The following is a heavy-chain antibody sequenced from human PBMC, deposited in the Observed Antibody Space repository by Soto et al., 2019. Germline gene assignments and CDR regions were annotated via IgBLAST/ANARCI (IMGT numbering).Heavy chain of an antibody. D-gene: IGHD2-21*02. CDR1: GISLSTSGVG. V-gene: IGHV4-39*01. CDR2: IYYSGST. Sequence: SGPTLVNPTQTLTLTCTFSGISLSTSGVGVGWIRQPPGKGLEWIGSIYYSGSTYNNPSLRSRVSMSIDTSKDQFSLKLKSVTAADTALYFCARQRTSVVTQAYFDVWGPGSLVTVSS. J-gene: IGHJ4*02. CDR3: ARQRTSVVTQAYFDV.